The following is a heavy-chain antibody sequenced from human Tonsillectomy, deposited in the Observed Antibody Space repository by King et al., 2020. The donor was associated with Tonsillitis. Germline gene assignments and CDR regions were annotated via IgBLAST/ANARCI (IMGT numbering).Heavy chain of an antibody. D-gene: IGHD1-1*01. V-gene: IGHV4-4*02. CDR1: GVSISDTNW. CDR2: IYHSGSP. J-gene: IGHJ4*02. Sequence: VQLQESGPGLVNPSGTLSLTCAVSGVSISDTNWWSWVRQPPGKGLEWIGEIYHSGSPNYNPSLKSRVTILVDNSKNQISLKVKSVTATDTAVYYCAKDRGTLWGQGTLVTVSP. CDR3: AKDRGTL.